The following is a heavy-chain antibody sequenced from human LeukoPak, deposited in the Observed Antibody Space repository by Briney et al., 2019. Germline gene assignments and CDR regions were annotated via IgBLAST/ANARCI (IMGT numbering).Heavy chain of an antibody. Sequence: GGSLRLSCAASGFTFSSYAMHWVRQAPGKGLEWVAVISYDGSNKYYADSVKGRFTISRDNSKNTLYLQMNSLGAEDTAVYYCAKAAAGFFDYWGQGTLVTVSS. CDR3: AKAAAGFFDY. CDR2: ISYDGSNK. D-gene: IGHD6-13*01. CDR1: GFTFSSYA. J-gene: IGHJ4*02. V-gene: IGHV3-30-3*01.